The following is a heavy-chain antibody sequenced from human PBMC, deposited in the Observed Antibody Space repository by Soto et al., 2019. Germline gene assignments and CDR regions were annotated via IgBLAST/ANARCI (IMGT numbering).Heavy chain of an antibody. CDR1: GFTFSSYG. CDR3: APRAHRWFDP. Sequence: GGSLRLSCAASGFTFSSYGMHWVRQAPGKGLEWVAVISYDGSNKYYADSVKGRFTISGDNSKNTLYLQMNSLRAEDTAVYYCAPRAHRWFDPWGQGTLVTVSS. V-gene: IGHV3-30*03. J-gene: IGHJ5*02. CDR2: ISYDGSNK.